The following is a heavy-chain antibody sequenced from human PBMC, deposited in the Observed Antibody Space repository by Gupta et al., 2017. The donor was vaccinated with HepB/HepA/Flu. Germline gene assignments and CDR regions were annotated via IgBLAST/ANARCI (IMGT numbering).Heavy chain of an antibody. CDR2: IYYSGST. CDR1: GGSISSSSYY. D-gene: IGHD2-2*02. CDR3: ARQQRDIVVVPAAIRGGWFDP. V-gene: IGHV4-39*01. J-gene: IGHJ5*02. Sequence: QLQLQESGPGLVKPSETLSLTCTVSGGSISSSSYYWGWIRQPPGKGLEWIGSIYYSGSTYYNPSLKSRVTIAVDTSKNQFALKRSSVTAADKAVYYCARQQRDIVVVPAAIRGGWFDPWGHGTLVTVYS.